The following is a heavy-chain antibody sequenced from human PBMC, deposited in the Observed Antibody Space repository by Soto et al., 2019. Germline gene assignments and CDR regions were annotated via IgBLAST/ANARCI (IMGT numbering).Heavy chain of an antibody. J-gene: IGHJ4*02. V-gene: IGHV3-53*01. CDR3: APPRGGVGY. D-gene: IGHD1-26*01. CDR1: GFTVSNNY. Sequence: EVQLVESGGGLIQPGGSLRLSCAVSGFTVSNNYMSWVRQAPGKGLEGVSVIYSGGYTAYGDSVKGRFTISRDNSKNTQNLQINSPGADDTAVYSWAPPRGGVGYWGQGTLVTVSS. CDR2: IYSGGYT.